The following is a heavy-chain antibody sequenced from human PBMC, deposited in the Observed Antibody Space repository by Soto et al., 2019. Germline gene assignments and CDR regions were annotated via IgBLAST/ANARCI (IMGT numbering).Heavy chain of an antibody. V-gene: IGHV3-74*01. Sequence: GGSLRLSCAASGFTFSRYWIHWVRQAPGKGLVWVSRIDRDGSRTTYADSVRGRFTISRDNAKNTLFLQMNSLTAEDTAVYYCARAAYYDSSGSYPGYFGYWGQGTLVTVSS. CDR2: IDRDGSRT. CDR1: GFTFSRYW. J-gene: IGHJ4*02. D-gene: IGHD3-22*01. CDR3: ARAAYYDSSGSYPGYFGY.